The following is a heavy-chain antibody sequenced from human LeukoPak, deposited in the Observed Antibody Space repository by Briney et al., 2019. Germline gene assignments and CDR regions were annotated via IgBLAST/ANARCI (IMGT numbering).Heavy chain of an antibody. Sequence: PGGSLRLSCAASGFTFSDYYMSWMRQAPGKGREGGSYINGSSGYLYYADSVKGRFTISRDNAENSLFLQMNSLRGEDTAVYYCVRAYSRGYSDDFDYWGQGTLVTVSS. CDR1: GFTFSDYY. J-gene: IGHJ4*02. CDR2: INGSSGYL. D-gene: IGHD3-22*01. V-gene: IGHV3-11*01. CDR3: VRAYSRGYSDDFDY.